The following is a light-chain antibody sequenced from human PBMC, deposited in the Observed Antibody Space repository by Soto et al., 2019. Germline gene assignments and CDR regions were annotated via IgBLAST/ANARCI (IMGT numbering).Light chain of an antibody. J-gene: IGKJ2*02. CDR3: QQSYSAPRT. Sequence: DLQMTQSPSSLSASVGDRVTITCRASQSISKYLNWYQQKPGTAPKLLIYTTSILQSWVPSRFSGSGSGTDFTLTISSLQPEDFATYYCQQSYSAPRTFGQGTTLEIK. V-gene: IGKV1-39*01. CDR1: QSISKY. CDR2: TTS.